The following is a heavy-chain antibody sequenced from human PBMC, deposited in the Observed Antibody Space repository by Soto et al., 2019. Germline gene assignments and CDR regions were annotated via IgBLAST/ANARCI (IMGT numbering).Heavy chain of an antibody. CDR1: GGSFSGYY. V-gene: IGHV4-34*01. D-gene: IGHD3-10*01. Sequence: SETLSLTCAVYGGSFSGYYWSWIRQPPGKGLEWIGEINHSGSTNYNPSLKSRVTISVDTSKNQFSLKLSSVTAADTAVYYCARWLLWFGDRMEAFDIWGQGTMVTVS. J-gene: IGHJ3*02. CDR3: ARWLLWFGDRMEAFDI. CDR2: INHSGST.